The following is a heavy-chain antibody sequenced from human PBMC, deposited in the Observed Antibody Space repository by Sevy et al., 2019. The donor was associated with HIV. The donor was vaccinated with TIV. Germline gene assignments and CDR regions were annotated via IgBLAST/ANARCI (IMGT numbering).Heavy chain of an antibody. CDR2: ISAYNGNT. CDR3: ARASSTFIAAAGNDY. V-gene: IGHV1-18*01. Sequence: ASVKVSCKASGYTFTSYGISWVRQAPGQGLEWMGWISAYNGNTNYAQKLQGRVTMTTDTSTSTAYMELRSLRSDDTAVYYCARASSTFIAAAGNDYWGQGTLVTVSS. CDR1: GYTFTSYG. J-gene: IGHJ4*02. D-gene: IGHD6-13*01.